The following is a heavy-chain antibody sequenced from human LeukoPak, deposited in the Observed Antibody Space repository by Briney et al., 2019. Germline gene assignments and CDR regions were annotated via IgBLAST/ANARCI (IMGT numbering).Heavy chain of an antibody. Sequence: GGSLRLSCEASGFTFSSYGMSWVRQAPGKGLEWVSGISNSGSSTYYADSVKGRFTISRDNSMNTLYLQVNSLRAEGTAVYFCASGGLRSRGIYWGQGTLVTVSS. CDR3: ASGGLRSRGIY. CDR2: ISNSGSST. J-gene: IGHJ4*02. D-gene: IGHD5-12*01. CDR1: GFTFSSYG. V-gene: IGHV3-23*01.